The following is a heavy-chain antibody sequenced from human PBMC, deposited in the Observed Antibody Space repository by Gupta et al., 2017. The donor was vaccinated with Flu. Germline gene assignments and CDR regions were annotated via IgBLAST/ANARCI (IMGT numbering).Heavy chain of an antibody. CDR1: A. J-gene: IGHJ4*02. CDR3: VKDFGYCSFADEPRADC. V-gene: IGHV3-23*01. D-gene: IGHD2-2*03. Sequence: AMSCVRQGTGGGLECVSALGGHGDQTYVADSVKSGFSVSRDNSKNTLSLQRNSMRAEDTAVYYCVKDFGYCSFADEPRADCWGPGTLVTVSS. CDR2: LGGHGDQT.